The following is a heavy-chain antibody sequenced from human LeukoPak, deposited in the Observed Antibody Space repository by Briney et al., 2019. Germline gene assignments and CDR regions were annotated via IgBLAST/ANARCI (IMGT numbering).Heavy chain of an antibody. Sequence: SETLSLTCTVSGGSISTYYWSWIRQPPGKGPEWIGYISYTVTSNYNPSLKSRVTISVDTSKNQFSLKLSSVTAADTAVYYCARKGGSHDYWGQGTLVTVSS. CDR1: GGSISTYY. J-gene: IGHJ4*02. D-gene: IGHD1-26*01. CDR3: ARKGGSHDY. CDR2: ISYTVTS. V-gene: IGHV4-59*01.